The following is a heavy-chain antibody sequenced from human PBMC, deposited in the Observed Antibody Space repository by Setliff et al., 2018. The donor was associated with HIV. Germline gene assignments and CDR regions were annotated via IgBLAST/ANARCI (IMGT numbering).Heavy chain of an antibody. V-gene: IGHV1-69*13. Sequence: SVKVSCKASGGTLTTYGISWVRQAPGQGLEWMGQIIPIFGTTNYAQKFQGRVTITADESTSTAYMELSSLRSEETAVYYCARGRITGTINFWGQGTLVTVSS. J-gene: IGHJ4*02. CDR2: IIPIFGTT. CDR3: ARGRITGTINF. D-gene: IGHD1-7*01. CDR1: GGTLTTYG.